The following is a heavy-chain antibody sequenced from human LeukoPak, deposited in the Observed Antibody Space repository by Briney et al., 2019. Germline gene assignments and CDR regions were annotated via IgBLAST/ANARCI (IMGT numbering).Heavy chain of an antibody. V-gene: IGHV1-69*13. CDR2: IIPIFGTA. CDR1: GGTFSSYA. Sequence: ASVKVSCKASGGTFSSYAISWVRQAPGQGLEWMGGIIPIFGTANYAQKFQGRVTITADESTSTAYMELSSLRSEDTAVYYCARDGSDLGAPFGPHYWGQGTLVTVSS. D-gene: IGHD1-26*01. CDR3: ARDGSDLGAPFGPHY. J-gene: IGHJ4*02.